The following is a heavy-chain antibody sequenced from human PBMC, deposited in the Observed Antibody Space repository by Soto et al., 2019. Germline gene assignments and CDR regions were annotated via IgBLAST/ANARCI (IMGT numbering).Heavy chain of an antibody. CDR2: ISSSSSTI. D-gene: IGHD4-17*01. Sequence: PGGSLRLSCAASGFTFSSYSMNWVRQAPGKGLEWVSYISSSSSTIYYADSVKGRFTISRDNAKNSLYLQMNSLRAEDTAVYYCARDLAGTVTTRAFDIWGQGTMVTVSS. V-gene: IGHV3-48*01. CDR1: GFTFSSYS. J-gene: IGHJ3*02. CDR3: ARDLAGTVTTRAFDI.